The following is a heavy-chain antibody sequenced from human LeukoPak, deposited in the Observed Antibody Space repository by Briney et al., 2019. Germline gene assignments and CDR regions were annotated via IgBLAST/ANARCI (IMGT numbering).Heavy chain of an antibody. CDR2: IYYSGNT. D-gene: IGHD5-18*01. V-gene: IGHV4-59*01. J-gene: IGHJ4*02. CDR1: GDSISYYY. CDR3: ARERGYSYDSSDFDY. Sequence: SETLSLTCTVSGDSISYYYRSWIRQPPGKGLEWIGKIYYSGNTNYNPSLKSRVTISVDTSKNQFSLKLSSVTAADTAVYYCARERGYSYDSSDFDYWGQGTLVTVSS.